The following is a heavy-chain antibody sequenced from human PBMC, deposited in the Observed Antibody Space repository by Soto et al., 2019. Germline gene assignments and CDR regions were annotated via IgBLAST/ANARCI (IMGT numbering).Heavy chain of an antibody. CDR3: ARRPSVMEEEDDRYYFHGMDV. CDR2: IDPTDSYT. CDR1: GYSFTSYW. D-gene: IGHD2-8*01. V-gene: IGHV5-10-1*01. Sequence: PGESLKFSCQGSGYSFTSYWISWVRQLPWKSVEWMWRIDPTDSYTNYSPSFQGHVGISADKSTSTAYLQWSSLNASDTAIYYCARRPSVMEEEDDRYYFHGMDVWGQGTTVTVS. J-gene: IGHJ6*01.